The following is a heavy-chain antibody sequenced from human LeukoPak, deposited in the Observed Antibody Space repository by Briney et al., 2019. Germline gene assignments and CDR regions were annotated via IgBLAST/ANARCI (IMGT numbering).Heavy chain of an antibody. CDR1: GFTFSTYW. J-gene: IGHJ4*02. Sequence: PGGSLRLSCAASGFTFSTYWMRWVRHAPGKGLVWVSRISSDGSITSYADSVKGRFTISRDNAKNTLYLQMNSLRAEDTAVYYCARHLNYYFNYWGQGTLVTVSS. CDR2: ISSDGSIT. D-gene: IGHD3-10*01. V-gene: IGHV3-74*01. CDR3: ARHLNYYFNY.